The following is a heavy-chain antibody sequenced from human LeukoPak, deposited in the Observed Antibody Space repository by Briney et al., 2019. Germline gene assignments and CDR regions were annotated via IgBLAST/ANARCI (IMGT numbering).Heavy chain of an antibody. V-gene: IGHV3-21*01. CDR3: ARFQYYGSGSYDY. CDR2: ISSSSSYI. J-gene: IGHJ4*02. CDR1: GFTFSSYW. D-gene: IGHD3-10*01. Sequence: GGSLRLSCAASGFTFSSYWMCWVRRAPGKGLEWVSSISSSSSYIYYADSVKGRFTISRDNAKNSLYLQMNSLRAEDTAVYYCARFQYYGSGSYDYWGQGTLVTVSS.